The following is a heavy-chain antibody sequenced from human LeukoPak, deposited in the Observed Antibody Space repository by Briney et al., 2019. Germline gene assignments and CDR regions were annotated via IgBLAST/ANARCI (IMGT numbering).Heavy chain of an antibody. Sequence: GGSLRLSCATSGFTFSSYWVTWVRQAPGKGLEWVASIVEDGSETYYLDSVKGRFTFSRDNAKDSLYLQMNSLRGEDTAVYYCARDPTRRFDLWGQGTLVTVSS. J-gene: IGHJ4*02. V-gene: IGHV3-7*01. CDR2: IVEDGSET. CDR3: ARDPTRRFDL. CDR1: GFTFSSYW.